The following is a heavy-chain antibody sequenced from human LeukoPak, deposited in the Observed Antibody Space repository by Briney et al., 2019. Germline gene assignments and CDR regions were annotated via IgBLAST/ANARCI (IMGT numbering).Heavy chain of an antibody. CDR3: AISSHPARYYFDY. J-gene: IGHJ4*02. CDR2: IYYSGST. D-gene: IGHD6-6*01. V-gene: IGHV4-59*01. CDR1: GGSISSYY. Sequence: SETLSLTCTDSGGSISSYYWSWIRQPPGKGLEWIGYIYYSGSTNYNPSLKSRVTISVDTSKNQFSLKLSSVTAADTAVYYCAISSHPARYYFDYWGQGTLVTVSS.